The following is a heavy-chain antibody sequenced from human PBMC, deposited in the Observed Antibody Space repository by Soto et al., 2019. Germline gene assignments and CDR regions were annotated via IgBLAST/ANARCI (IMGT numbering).Heavy chain of an antibody. CDR3: ARGISGIPVQFDY. CDR2: IIPIFVTA. CDR1: GGTFSSYA. Sequence: QVQLVQSGAEVKKPGSSVKVSCKASGGTFSSYAISWVRQAPGQGLEWMGGIIPIFVTANYAQKCQGRVKSTADESTSTAYMELSSLRSEDTAVYYCARGISGIPVQFDYWGQGTLVTVSS. D-gene: IGHD6-13*01. V-gene: IGHV1-69*01. J-gene: IGHJ4*02.